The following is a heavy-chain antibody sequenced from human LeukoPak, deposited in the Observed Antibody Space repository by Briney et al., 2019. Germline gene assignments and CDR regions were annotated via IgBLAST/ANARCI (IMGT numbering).Heavy chain of an antibody. Sequence: ASVKVSCKASVYTFTSYGITWVRQAPGQGLEWMGWISANNGNTNSAQKLQGRVTMTTDTSTSTAYAELRSLRSDDTAVYYCGRGIVAAGSMSYWGQGTLVTVSS. D-gene: IGHD6-13*01. J-gene: IGHJ4*02. CDR3: GRGIVAAGSMSY. V-gene: IGHV1-18*01. CDR2: ISANNGNT. CDR1: VYTFTSYG.